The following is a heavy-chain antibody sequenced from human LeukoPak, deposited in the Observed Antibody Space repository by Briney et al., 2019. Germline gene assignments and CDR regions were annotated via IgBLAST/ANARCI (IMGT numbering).Heavy chain of an antibody. D-gene: IGHD4-17*01. J-gene: IGHJ4*02. Sequence: GGSLRLSCAASGFSLSTYAMSWVRQAPGKGPEWVSAISGAGGRTYYADSVKGRFTISRDNSKSTLYLQMNSLRAEDTAVYYCASRVPYGDYFDYWGQGTLVTVSS. V-gene: IGHV3-23*01. CDR1: GFSLSTYA. CDR2: ISGAGGRT. CDR3: ASRVPYGDYFDY.